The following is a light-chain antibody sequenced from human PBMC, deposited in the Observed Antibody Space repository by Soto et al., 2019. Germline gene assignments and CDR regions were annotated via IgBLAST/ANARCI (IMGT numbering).Light chain of an antibody. CDR2: DAS. CDR3: QQSNNWPWT. V-gene: IGKV3-15*01. J-gene: IGKJ1*01. Sequence: EVLMTQSPATLSVSPGARATLSCRASQSVSGKLAWYQQKPGQAPRLLIYDASTRATCIPARFSGSGSGTEFTLTISSLQSEDFAVYYCQQSNNWPWTFGQGTKVDIK. CDR1: QSVSGK.